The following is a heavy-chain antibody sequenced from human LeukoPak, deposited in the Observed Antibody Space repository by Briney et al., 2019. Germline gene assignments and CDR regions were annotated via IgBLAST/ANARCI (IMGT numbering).Heavy chain of an antibody. D-gene: IGHD3-3*01. V-gene: IGHV4-39*01. J-gene: IGHJ4*02. CDR2: IYYSGST. Sequence: PSETLSLTCTVSGGSISSSNYYWGWVRQPPGKGLEWIASIYYSGSTYYNPSLKSRVTISVDTSKDQFSLKLTSVTAADTAVYYRARHSKGKAYYDFWSGYTFDYWGQGTLVTVSS. CDR1: GGSISSSNYY. CDR3: ARHSKGKAYYDFWSGYTFDY.